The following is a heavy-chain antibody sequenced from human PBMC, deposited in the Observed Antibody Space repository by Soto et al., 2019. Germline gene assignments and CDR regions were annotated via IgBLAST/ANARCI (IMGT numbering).Heavy chain of an antibody. CDR1: SGSISSSNW. V-gene: IGHV4-4*02. Sequence: QVQLQESGPGLVKPSGTLSLTCAVSSGSISSSNWWSWVRQPPGKGLEWIGEIYHSGNTNYNPSLTSRVTISVDKSTNRVSLNLSSVTAADTAVYYCAGGITVAGAARDGFDIWGQGTMVTVSS. CDR2: IYHSGNT. D-gene: IGHD6-19*01. J-gene: IGHJ3*02. CDR3: AGGITVAGAARDGFDI.